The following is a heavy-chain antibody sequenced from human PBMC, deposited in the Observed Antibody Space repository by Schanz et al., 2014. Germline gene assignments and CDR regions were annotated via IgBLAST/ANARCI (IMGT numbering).Heavy chain of an antibody. V-gene: IGHV3-23*04. J-gene: IGHJ6*02. CDR2: IGHSGGSK. CDR1: GFTFNSYA. D-gene: IGHD2-15*01. CDR3: AKGTGDCSGGTGYDYYYYGLDV. Sequence: EVQLVESGGGLVQPGGSLRLSCAASGFTFNSYAMTWVRQAPGKGLEWVSFIGHSGGSKYYADSVKGRFTISSDNSENTMYIQMNKMSAEEAAVSEWAKGTGDCSGGTGYDYYYYGLDVWGQGTTVTVSS.